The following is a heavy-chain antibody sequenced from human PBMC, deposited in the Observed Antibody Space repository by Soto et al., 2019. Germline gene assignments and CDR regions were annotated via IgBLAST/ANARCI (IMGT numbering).Heavy chain of an antibody. CDR2: INPSGGST. D-gene: IGHD2-8*01. V-gene: IGHV1-46*03. J-gene: IGHJ1*01. Sequence: ASVKVSCKASGYTFTSYYMHWVRQAPGQGLEWMGIINPSGGSTSYAQKFQGRVTMTRDTSTSTVYMELSSLRSEDTAVYYCARDSGVYCTNGVCYKGHPTEYFQHWGQGTLVTVSS. CDR3: ARDSGVYCTNGVCYKGHPTEYFQH. CDR1: GYTFTSYY.